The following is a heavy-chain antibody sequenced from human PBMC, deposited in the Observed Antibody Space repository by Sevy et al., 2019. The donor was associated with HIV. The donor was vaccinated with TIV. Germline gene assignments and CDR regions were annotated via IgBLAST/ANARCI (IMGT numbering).Heavy chain of an antibody. CDR2: IAYDGSNK. D-gene: IGHD3-3*01. J-gene: IGHJ3*01. V-gene: IGHV3-30*04. CDR1: GFVFSSYA. CDR3: AMPGFLEWLSSAAFAL. Sequence: GGSLRLSCTASGFVFSSYAMHWVRQAPGKGLEWVAFIAYDGSNKNYADSVKGRFPLSRDNSKNTLYMQMNSLGAEDTAVYYCAMPGFLEWLSSAAFALWGQGTMVTVSS.